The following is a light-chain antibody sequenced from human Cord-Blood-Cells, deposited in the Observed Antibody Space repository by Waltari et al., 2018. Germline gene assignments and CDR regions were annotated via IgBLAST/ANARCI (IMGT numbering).Light chain of an antibody. CDR1: NSDVGSYNL. Sequence: QSALTQPASVSGSPGPSITISCTGTNSDVGSYNLFSWYQQHPGKAPKLMIYEGSKRPSGVSNRFSGSKSGNTASLTISGLQAEDEADYYCCSYAGSSTWVFGGGTKLTVL. CDR2: EGS. V-gene: IGLV2-23*01. CDR3: CSYAGSSTWV. J-gene: IGLJ3*02.